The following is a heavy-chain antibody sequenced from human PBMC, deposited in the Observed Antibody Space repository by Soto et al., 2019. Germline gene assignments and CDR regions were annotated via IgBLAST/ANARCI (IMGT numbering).Heavy chain of an antibody. CDR3: ARVIPGVEAWFDP. Sequence: QVQLVQSGAEVKKPGASVKVSCRASGYTFTNFGVTWVRRAPGQGLEWRGWISAYTDTPNYAQKFQVRVTMTIDTSTSAAYMELRSLTSDDTAVYYCARVIPGVEAWFDPWGQGTLVTVSS. CDR1: GYTFTNFG. J-gene: IGHJ5*02. D-gene: IGHD2-2*01. V-gene: IGHV1-18*01. CDR2: ISAYTDTP.